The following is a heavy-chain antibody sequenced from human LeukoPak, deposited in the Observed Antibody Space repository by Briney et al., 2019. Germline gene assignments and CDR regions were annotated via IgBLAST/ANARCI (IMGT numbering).Heavy chain of an antibody. CDR1: GGSISTYY. D-gene: IGHD3-16*01. V-gene: IGHV4-59*08. CDR2: IYYNGNT. J-gene: IGHJ3*02. CDR3: ARLGRPAAFDI. Sequence: SETLPLTCTVSGGSISTYYWSWIRQPPGKGLEWIGYIYYNGNTNYNPSLKSRLTISIDTSKNQFSLKLTSVTAADTALYHCARLGRPAAFDIWGQGTMVTVSS.